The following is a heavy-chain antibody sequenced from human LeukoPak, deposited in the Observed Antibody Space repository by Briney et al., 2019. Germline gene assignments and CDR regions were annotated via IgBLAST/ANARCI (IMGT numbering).Heavy chain of an antibody. Sequence: ASVKVSCKASGYTFTGYYMHWVRQAPGQGLEWMGWINPNSGGTNYAQKFQGRVTMTRDTSISTAYMELSRLRSDDTAVYYCARTPRASYLVFWDYWGQGTLVTVSS. CDR2: INPNSGGT. CDR1: GYTFTGYY. J-gene: IGHJ4*02. D-gene: IGHD1-26*01. CDR3: ARTPRASYLVFWDY. V-gene: IGHV1-2*02.